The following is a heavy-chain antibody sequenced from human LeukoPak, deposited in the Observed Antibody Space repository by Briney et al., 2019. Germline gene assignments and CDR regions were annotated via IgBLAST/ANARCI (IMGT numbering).Heavy chain of an antibody. CDR1: GYTFTSYD. CDR2: MNPNSGNT. CDR3: ARYCDVARCLPFDY. V-gene: IGHV1-8*01. J-gene: IGHJ4*02. D-gene: IGHD3-16*01. Sequence: GASVKVSCKASGYTFTSYDINWVRQATGQGLEWMGWMNPNSGNTGYAQKFQGRVTMTRNTSISTAYMELSSLRSEDTAVYYCARYCDVARCLPFDYWGQGSPVTVSS.